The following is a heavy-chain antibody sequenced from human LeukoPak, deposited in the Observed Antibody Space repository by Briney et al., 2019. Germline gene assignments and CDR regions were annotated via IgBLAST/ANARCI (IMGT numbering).Heavy chain of an antibody. Sequence: SVKVSCKASGGTFSSYAISWVRQAPGQGLEWMGRIIPILGIANYAQKFQGRVTITADKSTSTAYMELSSLRSEDTAVYYCARYSSSWAPYGMDVWGQGTTVTVSS. CDR1: GGTFSSYA. CDR2: IIPILGIA. V-gene: IGHV1-69*04. D-gene: IGHD6-13*01. J-gene: IGHJ6*02. CDR3: ARYSSSWAPYGMDV.